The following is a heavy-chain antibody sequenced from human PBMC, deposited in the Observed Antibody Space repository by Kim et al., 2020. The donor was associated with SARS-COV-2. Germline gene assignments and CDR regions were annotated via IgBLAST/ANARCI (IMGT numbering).Heavy chain of an antibody. V-gene: IGHV3-30-3*01. D-gene: IGHD1-1*01. CDR1: GFTFSSYA. J-gene: IGHJ4*02. CDR2: ISYDGSNK. Sequence: GGSLRLSCAASGFTFSSYAMHWVRQAPGKGLEWVAVISYDGSNKYYADSVKGRFTISRDNSKNTLYLQMNSLRAEHTAVYYCARGSNPEPWKYWGQGTLVTVSS. CDR3: ARGSNPEPWKY.